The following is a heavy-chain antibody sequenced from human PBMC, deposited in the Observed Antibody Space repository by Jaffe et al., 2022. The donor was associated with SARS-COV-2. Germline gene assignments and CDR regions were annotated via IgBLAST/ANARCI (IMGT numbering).Heavy chain of an antibody. Sequence: QVQLQQWGAGLLKPSETLSLTCAVYGGSFSGYYWSWIRQPPGKGLEWIGEINHSGSTNYNPSLKSRVTISVDTSKNQFSLKLSSVTAADTAVYYCARVLHSYYYDSSGYRIYYFDYWGQGTLVTVSS. CDR3: ARVLHSYYYDSSGYRIYYFDY. CDR2: INHSGST. V-gene: IGHV4-34*01. D-gene: IGHD3-22*01. J-gene: IGHJ4*02. CDR1: GGSFSGYY.